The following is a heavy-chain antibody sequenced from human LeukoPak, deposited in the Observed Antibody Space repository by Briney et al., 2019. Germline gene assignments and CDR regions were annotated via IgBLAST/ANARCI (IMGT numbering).Heavy chain of an antibody. J-gene: IGHJ4*02. CDR3: ATDRWGVVYLDY. D-gene: IGHD2-15*01. Sequence: GGSLRLSCAASGFTFSDYYMSWIRQAPGKGLEWVAYISSSVTTIYYADSVKGRFTISRDNAKNSLYLQMNSLRAEDTAVYYCATDRWGVVYLDYWGQGTLVTVSS. CDR2: ISSSVTTI. V-gene: IGHV3-11*04. CDR1: GFTFSDYY.